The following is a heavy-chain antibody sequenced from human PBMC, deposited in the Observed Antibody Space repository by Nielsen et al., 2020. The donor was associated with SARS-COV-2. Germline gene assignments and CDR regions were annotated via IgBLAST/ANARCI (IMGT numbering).Heavy chain of an antibody. D-gene: IGHD6-6*01. CDR2: INPSGGST. J-gene: IGHJ6*02. CDR3: ARDPARPNLSYGMDV. Sequence: ASVKVSCKASGYTFTSYYMHWVRQAPGQGLEWMGIINPSGGSTSYAQKFQGRVTMTRDTSTSTVYMELSSLRSEDTAVYYCARDPARPNLSYGMDVWGQGTTVTVSS. CDR1: GYTFTSYY. V-gene: IGHV1-46*01.